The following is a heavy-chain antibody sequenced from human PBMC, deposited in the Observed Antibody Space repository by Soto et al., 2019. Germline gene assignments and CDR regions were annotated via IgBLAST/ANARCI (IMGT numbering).Heavy chain of an antibody. CDR3: VRDLDYDICIGYRGPPHFDH. CDR2: ISAYSGDT. D-gene: IGHD3-3*01. V-gene: IGHV1-18*01. J-gene: IGHJ4*02. Sequence: ASVKVSCTGSGYTFNNFGLSCVRQAPGQVLEWMGWISAYSGDTKYAQKLQDRVTLTTDTSTSTAYMELRSLRFDDTAVYYCVRDLDYDICIGYRGPPHFDHWGQGTLVTVS. CDR1: GYTFNNFG.